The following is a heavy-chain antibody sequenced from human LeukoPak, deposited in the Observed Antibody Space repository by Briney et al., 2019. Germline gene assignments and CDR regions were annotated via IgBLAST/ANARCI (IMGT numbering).Heavy chain of an antibody. D-gene: IGHD3-22*01. Sequence: PSDTLSLTCTISGGSISSSYWSWIRQPPGKGLEWMGYIDYSGTTNYHPSLKSRVIISVDTSKNQFSLRLSSVTAADTAVYYCARDSPIDSSGSYYYNMDVWGQGTPVTVSS. J-gene: IGHJ6*02. V-gene: IGHV4-59*01. CDR1: GGSISSSY. CDR2: IDYSGTT. CDR3: ARDSPIDSSGSYYYNMDV.